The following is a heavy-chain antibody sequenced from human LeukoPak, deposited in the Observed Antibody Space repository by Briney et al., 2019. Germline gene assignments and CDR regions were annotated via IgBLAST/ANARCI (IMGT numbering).Heavy chain of an antibody. J-gene: IGHJ4*02. Sequence: PSETLSLTCAVCGGSFSGYYWSWIRQPPGKGLEWIGEINHSGSTNYNPSLKSRVTISVDTSKNQFSLKLSSVTAADTAVYYCARGAEQQLVMRIDYWGQGTLVTVSS. D-gene: IGHD6-13*01. CDR3: ARGAEQQLVMRIDY. V-gene: IGHV4-34*01. CDR1: GGSFSGYY. CDR2: INHSGST.